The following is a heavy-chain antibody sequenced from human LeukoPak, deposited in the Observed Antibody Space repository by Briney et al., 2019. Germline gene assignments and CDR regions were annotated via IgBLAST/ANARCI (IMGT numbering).Heavy chain of an antibody. Sequence: PSETLSLTCTVSGGSITSTNYYWGWIRQPPGKGLEWIGYIYHSGSTYYNPSLKSRVTISVDRSKNQFSLKLSSVTAADTAVYYCASAAEGITGAKRGAWYWFDPWGQGTLVTVSS. CDR3: ASAAEGITGAKRGAWYWFDP. CDR1: GGSITSTNYY. J-gene: IGHJ5*02. V-gene: IGHV4-39*07. CDR2: IYHSGST. D-gene: IGHD1-20*01.